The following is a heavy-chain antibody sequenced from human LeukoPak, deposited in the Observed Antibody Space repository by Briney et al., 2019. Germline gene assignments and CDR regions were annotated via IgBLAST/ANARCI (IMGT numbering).Heavy chain of an antibody. CDR3: AREWLYYYDSSGYYYGSEYFQH. CDR2: ISSSSSYI. Sequence: GGSLRLSCAASGLTFSSYSMNWVRQAPGKGLEWVSSISSSSSYIYYADSVKGRFTISRDNAKNSLYLQMNRLRAEDTAVYYCAREWLYYYDSSGYYYGSEYFQHWGQGTLVTVSS. V-gene: IGHV3-21*01. J-gene: IGHJ1*01. D-gene: IGHD3-22*01. CDR1: GLTFSSYS.